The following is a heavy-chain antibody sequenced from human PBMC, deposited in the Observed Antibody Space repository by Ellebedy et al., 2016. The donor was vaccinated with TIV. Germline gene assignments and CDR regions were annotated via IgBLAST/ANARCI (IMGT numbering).Heavy chain of an antibody. CDR2: IYSGGST. D-gene: IGHD2-21*02. Sequence: GESLKISCAASGFTVSGNYMTWVRQAPGKGLEWVSVIYSGGSTFYADSVKGRFTISRDNSKNTLYLQMDSLRAEDTAVYYCAKGEVVTTIGAFDIWGQGTMVTVSS. J-gene: IGHJ3*02. CDR1: GFTVSGNY. CDR3: AKGEVVTTIGAFDI. V-gene: IGHV3-53*01.